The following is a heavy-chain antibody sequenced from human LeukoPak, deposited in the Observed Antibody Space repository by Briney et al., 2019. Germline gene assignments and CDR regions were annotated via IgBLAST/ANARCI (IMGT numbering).Heavy chain of an antibody. Sequence: PGGSLRLSCAASGFTVSSNYMSWVRRTPGRGLEWVAFIRYDGSSKYNTDSVKGRFTVSRDNPKNTLYLQMNSLRAEDTALYYCAKESHNYYYYHMDAWGKGTTVTVSS. CDR3: AKESHNYYYYHMDA. V-gene: IGHV3-30*02. CDR2: IRYDGSSK. J-gene: IGHJ6*03. CDR1: GFTVSSNY.